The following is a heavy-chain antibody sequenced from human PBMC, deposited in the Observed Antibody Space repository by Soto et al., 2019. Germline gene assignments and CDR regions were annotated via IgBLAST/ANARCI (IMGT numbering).Heavy chain of an antibody. Sequence: PGESLKISCKGSGYSFTSYWIGWVRQMPGKGLEWMGIIYPGDSDTRYSPSFQGQVTISADKSISTAYLQRSSLKASDTAMYYCASTSIAAAGKDYNWFDPWGQGTLVTVSS. CDR2: IYPGDSDT. CDR1: GYSFTSYW. CDR3: ASTSIAAAGKDYNWFDP. D-gene: IGHD6-13*01. V-gene: IGHV5-51*01. J-gene: IGHJ5*02.